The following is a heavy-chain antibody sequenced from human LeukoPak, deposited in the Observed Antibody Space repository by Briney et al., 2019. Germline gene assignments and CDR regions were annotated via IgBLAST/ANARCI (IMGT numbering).Heavy chain of an antibody. D-gene: IGHD3-10*01. CDR3: ATTYYYGSGSYRGWFDP. Sequence: SSETLSLTCAVYGGSFSGYYWSWIRQPPGKGLEWIGEINHSGSTNYNPSLKSRVTISVDTSKNQFSLKLSSVTAADTAVYYCATTYYYGSGSYRGWFDPWGQGTLVTVSS. V-gene: IGHV4-34*01. CDR2: INHSGST. CDR1: GGSFSGYY. J-gene: IGHJ5*02.